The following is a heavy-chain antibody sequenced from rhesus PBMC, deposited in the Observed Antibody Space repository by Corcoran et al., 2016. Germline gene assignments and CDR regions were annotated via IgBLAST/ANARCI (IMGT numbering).Heavy chain of an antibody. CDR3: ARRSPYSSWAHYFDY. V-gene: IGHV4-165*01. CDR1: GGSFSGHY. Sequence: QVQLQESGPGLVKPSETLSLTCAVSGGSFSGHYWGWIRQPPGKGLEWIGYISGGSGSTDYNPSLKSRVTISTDTSKNQFSLKLSSVTAADTAVYYCARRSPYSSWAHYFDYWGQGVLVTVSS. D-gene: IGHD6-13*01. J-gene: IGHJ4*01. CDR2: ISGGSGST.